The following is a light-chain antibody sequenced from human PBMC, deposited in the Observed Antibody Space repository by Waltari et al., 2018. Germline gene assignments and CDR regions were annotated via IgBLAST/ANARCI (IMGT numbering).Light chain of an antibody. CDR3: QERSNWPGGA. V-gene: IGKV3-11*01. J-gene: IGKJ4*01. CDR1: QSVRTY. Sequence: EIVLTQSPATLSLSPGERATLSCRASQSVRTYLAWYQHRPGQAPRLLIYDDSNRATDVPARFSGSGSGTDFTLTISSLQPEDFAVYYCQERSNWPGGAFGGGTKVESK. CDR2: DDS.